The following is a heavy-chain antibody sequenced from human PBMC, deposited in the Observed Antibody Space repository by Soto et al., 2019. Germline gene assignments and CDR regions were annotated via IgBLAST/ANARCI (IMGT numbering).Heavy chain of an antibody. CDR3: ARGKIIGP. CDR2: GHYSGPT. Sequence: QVQLQESGPGLVKPSETLSLTCTVSGGSISTYHWTWIRQPPGKGLEWIGYGHYSGPTNYNPSLKGRVTMSIDTSKNQFSLNLRAETAADTAVYYCARGKIIGPWGQGTLVTVSS. V-gene: IGHV4-59*01. CDR1: GGSISTYH. J-gene: IGHJ5*02.